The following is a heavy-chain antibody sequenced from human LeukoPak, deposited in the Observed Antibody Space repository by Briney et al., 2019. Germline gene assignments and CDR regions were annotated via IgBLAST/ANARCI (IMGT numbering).Heavy chain of an antibody. D-gene: IGHD2-2*01. Sequence: GGSLRLSCAASGFTFSSTSMSWVRQAPGKGLEWVAVTVGGGDGTYYADSVKGRFTISRDNSNNTLYLQMNSLRAEDTAVYYCARAEDCSSTSCPRAFDIWGQGTMVTVSS. J-gene: IGHJ3*02. V-gene: IGHV3-23*01. CDR1: GFTFSSTS. CDR3: ARAEDCSSTSCPRAFDI. CDR2: TVGGGDGT.